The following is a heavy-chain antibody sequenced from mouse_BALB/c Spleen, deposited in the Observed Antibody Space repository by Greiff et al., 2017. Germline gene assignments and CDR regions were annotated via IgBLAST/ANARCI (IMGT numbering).Heavy chain of an antibody. CDR2: INPSNGGT. D-gene: IGHD1-1*01. J-gene: IGHJ3*01. CDR3: TRSSTDYYGSSYVAY. CDR1: GYTFTSYY. V-gene: IGHV1S81*02. Sequence: VQLQQSGAELVKPGASVKLSCKASGYTFTSYYMYWVKQRTGQGLEWIGEINPSNGGTNFNEKFKSKATLTVDKSSSTAYMQRSSLTSEDSAVYYCTRSSTDYYGSSYVAYWGQGTLVTVSA.